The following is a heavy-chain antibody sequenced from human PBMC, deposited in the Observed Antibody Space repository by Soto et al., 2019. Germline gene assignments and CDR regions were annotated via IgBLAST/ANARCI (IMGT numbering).Heavy chain of an antibody. V-gene: IGHV4-59*01. CDR1: GGSISSYY. Sequence: SETLSLTCTVSGGSISSYYWSWIRQPPGKGLEWIGYIYYSGSTNYNPSLKSRVTISVDTSKNQFSLKLSSVTAADTAVYYCARDSGIAAAGTISYFDYWGQGTLVTVYS. CDR2: IYYSGST. J-gene: IGHJ4*02. D-gene: IGHD6-13*01. CDR3: ARDSGIAAAGTISYFDY.